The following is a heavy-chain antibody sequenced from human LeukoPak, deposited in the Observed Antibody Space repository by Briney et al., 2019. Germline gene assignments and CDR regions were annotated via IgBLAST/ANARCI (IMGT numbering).Heavy chain of an antibody. J-gene: IGHJ4*02. V-gene: IGHV3-7*03. CDR2: IKQDGSEN. Sequence: PGGSLRLSCAASGFTFSSHWMSWVRQAPGKGLEWVANIKQDGSENYYVDSVKGRFTISRDNAKNSLYLQMNIRRAEDTAVYFCARGQTTVTNWGQGTLVTVSS. CDR3: ARGQTTVTN. D-gene: IGHD4-17*01. CDR1: GFTFSSHW.